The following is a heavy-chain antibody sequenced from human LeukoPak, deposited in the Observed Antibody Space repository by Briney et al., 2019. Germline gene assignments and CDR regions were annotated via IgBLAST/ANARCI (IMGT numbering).Heavy chain of an antibody. Sequence: GGSLRLSCAASGLTFSSYAMNWVRQAPGKGLEWVSSIVVSGGGTYYADSVKGRFTISRDNAKNSLYLQMNSLRAEDTAVYYCARDNRIAVGIENFDYWGQGTLVTVSS. CDR3: ARDNRIAVGIENFDY. V-gene: IGHV3-21*01. CDR2: IVVSGGGT. D-gene: IGHD6-19*01. J-gene: IGHJ4*02. CDR1: GLTFSSYA.